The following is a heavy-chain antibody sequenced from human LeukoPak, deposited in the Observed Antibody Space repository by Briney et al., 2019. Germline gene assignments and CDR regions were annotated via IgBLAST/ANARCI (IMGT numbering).Heavy chain of an antibody. V-gene: IGHV3-23*01. Sequence: PGGSLRLSCAASGFTFSNAWMSWVRQAPGKGLEWVSAISGSGGSTYYADSVKGRFTISRDNSKNTLYLQMNSLRAEDTAVYYCAKGYYDYVWGSYRSTSPFDYWGQGTLVTVSS. J-gene: IGHJ4*02. D-gene: IGHD3-16*02. CDR3: AKGYYDYVWGSYRSTSPFDY. CDR2: ISGSGGST. CDR1: GFTFSNAW.